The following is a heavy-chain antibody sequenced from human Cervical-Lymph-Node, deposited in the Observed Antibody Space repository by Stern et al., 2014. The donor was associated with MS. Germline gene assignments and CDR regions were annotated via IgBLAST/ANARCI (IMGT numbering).Heavy chain of an antibody. CDR2: INYSGNP. CDR1: DGSISSSSYY. V-gene: IGHV4-39*01. CDR3: ARHPLGSRYRFDT. D-gene: IGHD3-3*01. Sequence: QLVESGPGLARPSDTLSLTCTVSDGSISSSSYYWAWIRQPPGEGLEWIGNINYSGNPYYNPSLRSRVTTSVDTSNNQFSLNGGSVTAADTAVYYCARHPLGSRYRFDTWGQGTLVTVSS. J-gene: IGHJ5*02.